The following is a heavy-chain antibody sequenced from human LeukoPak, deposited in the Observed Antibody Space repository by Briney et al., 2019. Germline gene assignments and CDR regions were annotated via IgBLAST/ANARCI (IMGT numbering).Heavy chain of an antibody. J-gene: IGHJ1*01. CDR1: GGTFSSYA. D-gene: IGHD3-22*01. CDR3: ASRGSGYYFDEYFQH. Sequence: GASVKVSCKASGGTFSSYAISWVRQAPGQGLEWMGRIIPIFGTANYAQKFQGRVTITTDESTSTAYMELSSLRSEDTAVYYCASRGSGYYFDEYFQHSGQGTLVTVSS. V-gene: IGHV1-69*05. CDR2: IIPIFGTA.